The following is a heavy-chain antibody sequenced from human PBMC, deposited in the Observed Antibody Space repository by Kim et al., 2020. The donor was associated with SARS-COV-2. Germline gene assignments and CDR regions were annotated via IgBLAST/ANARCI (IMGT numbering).Heavy chain of an antibody. Sequence: ADSVKGRITISRDHSKNTLYLQMNSLRAEDTAVYYCARSFSGSYYSWFDPWGQGTLVTVSS. CDR3: ARSFSGSYYSWFDP. D-gene: IGHD1-26*01. V-gene: IGHV3-30*01. J-gene: IGHJ5*02.